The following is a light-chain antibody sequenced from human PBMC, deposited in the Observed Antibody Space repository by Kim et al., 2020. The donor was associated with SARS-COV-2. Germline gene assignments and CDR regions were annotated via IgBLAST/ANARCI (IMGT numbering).Light chain of an antibody. V-gene: IGKV3-11*01. CDR1: QNVGSH. CDR2: DAS. J-gene: IGKJ4*01. Sequence: EIVLTQSPATLSLSPGERATLSCRASQNVGSHLAWYQQKLGQAPRLLTYDASNRATGVTARFSGSGSGTDFTLTISSLEPEDFAIYYCQQRSNWPLTFGGGTKVDIK. CDR3: QQRSNWPLT.